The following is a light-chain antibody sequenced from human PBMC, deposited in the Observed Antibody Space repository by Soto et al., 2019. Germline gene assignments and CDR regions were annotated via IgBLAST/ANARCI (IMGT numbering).Light chain of an antibody. Sequence: ENVLTQSPASLSLSPGERATLSCRASQSVNTYLAWYQQKPGQTPRLLIYDASTRATGFPARFSGSGSGTDFTLTISSLEPEDFAVYYCQQRSTWPYTFGQGTQLEIK. CDR2: DAS. CDR3: QQRSTWPYT. J-gene: IGKJ2*01. V-gene: IGKV3-11*01. CDR1: QSVNTY.